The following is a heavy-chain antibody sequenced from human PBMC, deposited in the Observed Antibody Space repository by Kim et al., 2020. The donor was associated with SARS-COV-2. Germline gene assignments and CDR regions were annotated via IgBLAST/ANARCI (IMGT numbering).Heavy chain of an antibody. CDR3: ARKRLGLWDYEYYGM. CDR1: GFTFRDYY. D-gene: IGHD3-16*01. J-gene: IGHJ6*01. V-gene: IGHV3-11*01. Sequence: GGSLRLSCSASGFTFRDYYMTWIRQAPGKGLEWVSYISTDGSTRSYADSVKGRFTISRDNAKNSMYLQMNSLRAEDTAMYYCARKRLGLWDYEYYGM. CDR2: ISTDGSTR.